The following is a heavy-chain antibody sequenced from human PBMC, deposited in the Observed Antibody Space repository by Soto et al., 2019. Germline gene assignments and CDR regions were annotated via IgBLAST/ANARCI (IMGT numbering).Heavy chain of an antibody. V-gene: IGHV4-59*08. CDR1: GGSISSYY. J-gene: IGHJ4*02. D-gene: IGHD6-13*01. Sequence: SETLSLTCTVSGGSISSYYWSWIRQPPGKGLEWIGYIYYSGSTNYNPSLKSRVTISVDTAKNQFSLKLSSVTAADTAAYYCARRYSSSFDYWGQGTLVNVSS. CDR3: ARRYSSSFDY. CDR2: IYYSGST.